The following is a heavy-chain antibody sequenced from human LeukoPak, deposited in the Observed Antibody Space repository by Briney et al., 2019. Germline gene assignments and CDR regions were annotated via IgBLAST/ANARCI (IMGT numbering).Heavy chain of an antibody. D-gene: IGHD6-6*01. CDR3: ARIGYSSSSFDY. J-gene: IGHJ4*02. V-gene: IGHV3-7*01. CDR2: IKQDGSVK. CDR1: GFIFSHYW. Sequence: HPGGSLRLSCGASGFIFSHYWMSWVRQAPGKGLEWVANIKQDGSVKYYVDSLKGRFTISRDNARDSVYLQMNSLRAEDTAVYYCARIGYSSSSFDYWGQGTLVTVSS.